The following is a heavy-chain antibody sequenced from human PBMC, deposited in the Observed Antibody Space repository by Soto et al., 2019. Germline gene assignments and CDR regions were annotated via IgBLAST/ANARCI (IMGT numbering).Heavy chain of an antibody. J-gene: IGHJ6*02. CDR2: IYYSGTT. CDR3: ARGHYYYGMDV. V-gene: IGHV4-30-2*01. Sequence: TLSLTCTVSNGSVSSGTYSWSWVRQPPGKGLEWIGYIYYSGTTYYTPSLKSRLTMSMDRANDHFSLNLTSVTAADTAVYSCARGHYYYGMDVWGQGITVTVSS. CDR1: NGSVSSGTYS.